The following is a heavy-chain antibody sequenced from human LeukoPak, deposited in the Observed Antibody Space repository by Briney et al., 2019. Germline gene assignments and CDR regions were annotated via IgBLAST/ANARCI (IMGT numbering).Heavy chain of an antibody. CDR1: GYTFTGYY. J-gene: IGHJ3*02. CDR3: ARGPIVVVPATRDGAFDI. Sequence: ASVKVSCKASGYTFTGYYMHWVRQAPGQGLEWMGWINPNRGGTNYAQKFQGRVTMTRDTSISTAYMELSRLRSDDTAVYYCARGPIVVVPATRDGAFDIRGQGTMVTVSS. D-gene: IGHD2-2*01. V-gene: IGHV1-2*02. CDR2: INPNRGGT.